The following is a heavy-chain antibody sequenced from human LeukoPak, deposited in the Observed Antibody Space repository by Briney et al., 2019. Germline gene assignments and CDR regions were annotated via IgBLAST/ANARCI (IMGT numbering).Heavy chain of an antibody. D-gene: IGHD2-2*01. CDR1: GYTFTSYY. Sequence: GASVKVSCKASGYTFTSYYMHWVRQAPGQGLEWMGIINPSGGSTSYAQKFQGRVTMTRDTSTSTVYMELSSLRSEDTAVYYCARDCSSTSCYWGFDYWGQGTLVTVSS. CDR3: ARDCSSTSCYWGFDY. V-gene: IGHV1-46*01. J-gene: IGHJ4*02. CDR2: INPSGGST.